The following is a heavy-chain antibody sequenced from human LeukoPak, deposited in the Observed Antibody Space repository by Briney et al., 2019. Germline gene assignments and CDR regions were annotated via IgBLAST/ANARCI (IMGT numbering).Heavy chain of an antibody. J-gene: IGHJ4*02. V-gene: IGHV4-39*01. Sequence: PGGSLRLSCEGSAFIFSGHWMNWVRQTPGKGLEWIGSIYYSGSTYYNPSLKSRITISVDTSKNQFSLKLSSVTAADTAVYYCARRVSDPLKVDYWGQGTLVTVSS. CDR3: ARRVSDPLKVDY. D-gene: IGHD3-22*01. CDR1: AFIFSGHW. CDR2: IYYSGST.